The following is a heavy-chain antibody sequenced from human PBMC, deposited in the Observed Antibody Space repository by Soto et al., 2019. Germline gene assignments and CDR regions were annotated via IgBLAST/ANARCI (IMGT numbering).Heavy chain of an antibody. CDR1: GGSISTYY. J-gene: IGHJ4*02. CDR3: ARGGMVIIPTATAFDY. Sequence: LSLTCTVSGGSISTYYWSRIRQPAGKGLEWIGRIYASGSTNYNPSLKSRVTMSVATSKNQFSLKLSSVTAADTAVYYCARGGMVIIPTATAFDYWGQGTLVTVSS. D-gene: IGHD2-2*01. CDR2: IYASGST. V-gene: IGHV4-4*07.